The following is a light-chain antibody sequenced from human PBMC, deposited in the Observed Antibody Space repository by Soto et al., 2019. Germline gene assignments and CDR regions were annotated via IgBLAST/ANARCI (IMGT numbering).Light chain of an antibody. Sequence: EIQMTQSPSSLSASVGDRVTITCRASQSISSYLNWYQQKLGKAPKVLIYDASSLESGVPSRFSGSGSGTEFTLTISSLRPDDFATYYCQHYSSVWAFGQGTKVHI. CDR2: DAS. CDR1: QSISSY. V-gene: IGKV1-5*01. CDR3: QHYSSVWA. J-gene: IGKJ1*01.